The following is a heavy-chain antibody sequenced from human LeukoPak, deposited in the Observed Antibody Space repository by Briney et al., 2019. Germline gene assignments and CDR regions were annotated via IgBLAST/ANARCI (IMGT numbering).Heavy chain of an antibody. V-gene: IGHV3-30*02. Sequence: PGGSLRLSCAASGFTFSTSGMHWVRQAPGKGLEWVAFIRYDGSGTYYADSVKGRFTISRDNSKNTLFLQMNSLRPEDAAVYYCASDGRRSGSYSNYFDYWGQGTPVTVSS. CDR1: GFTFSTSG. J-gene: IGHJ4*02. CDR2: IRYDGSGT. D-gene: IGHD1-26*01. CDR3: ASDGRRSGSYSNYFDY.